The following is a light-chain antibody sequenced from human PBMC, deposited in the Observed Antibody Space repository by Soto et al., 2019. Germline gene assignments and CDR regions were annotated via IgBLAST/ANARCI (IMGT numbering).Light chain of an antibody. J-gene: IGKJ1*01. CDR3: QQFSLYWA. CDR1: QDINRW. CDR2: NAD. V-gene: IGKV1-5*01. Sequence: DIQMGQCPSTLSACVGDRVTITCRASQDINRWLAWYQQKPGKAPKILIYNADTLESGVPSRFSGSGYGTEFILTISSLQPDDFATYYCQQFSLYWAFGQGTKVDIK.